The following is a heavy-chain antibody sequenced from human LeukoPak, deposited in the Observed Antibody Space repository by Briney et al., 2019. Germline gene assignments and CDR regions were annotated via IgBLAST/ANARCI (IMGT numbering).Heavy chain of an antibody. Sequence: GASVKVSCKASGYTFTGYYMHWVRQAPGQGLEWMGWINPNSGGTNYAQKFQGRVTMTRDTSISIAYMELSRLRSDDTAVYYCARGADGSGSYYREDDTYYYYYYMDVWGKGTTVTISS. V-gene: IGHV1-2*02. CDR1: GYTFTGYY. CDR2: INPNSGGT. CDR3: ARGADGSGSYYREDDTYYYYYYMDV. D-gene: IGHD3-10*01. J-gene: IGHJ6*03.